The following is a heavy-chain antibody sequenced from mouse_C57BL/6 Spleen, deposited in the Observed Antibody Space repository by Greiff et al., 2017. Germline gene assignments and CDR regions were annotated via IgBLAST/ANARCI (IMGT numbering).Heavy chain of an antibody. J-gene: IGHJ4*01. CDR2: ISDGGSYT. V-gene: IGHV5-4*01. D-gene: IGHD2-2*01. CDR1: GFTFSSYA. Sequence: VKLVESGGGLVKPGGSLKLSCAASGFTFSSYAMSWVRQTPEKRLEWVATISDGGSYTYYPDNVKGRFTISRDNAKNNLYLQMSHLKSEDTAMYYCARDHLNYGLYAMDYWGQGTSVTVSS. CDR3: ARDHLNYGLYAMDY.